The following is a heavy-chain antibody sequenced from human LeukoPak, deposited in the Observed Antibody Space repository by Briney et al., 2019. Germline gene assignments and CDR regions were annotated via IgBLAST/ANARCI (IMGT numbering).Heavy chain of an antibody. D-gene: IGHD1-26*01. V-gene: IGHV3-30-3*01. Sequence: PGRSLRLSCAASGFIFSSYAMHWVRQAPGKGLEWVAVISYDGSNKYYADSVKGRFTISRDNSKNTLYLQMNSLRTEDTAVYYCARGASGSYLDDAFDIWGQGTMVTVSS. CDR1: GFIFSSYA. CDR2: ISYDGSNK. CDR3: ARGASGSYLDDAFDI. J-gene: IGHJ3*02.